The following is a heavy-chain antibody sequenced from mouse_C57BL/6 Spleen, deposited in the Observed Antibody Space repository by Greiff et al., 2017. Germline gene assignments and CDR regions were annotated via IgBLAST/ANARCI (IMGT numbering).Heavy chain of an antibody. D-gene: IGHD2-4*01. V-gene: IGHV1-53*01. Sequence: VQLQQPGTELVKPGASVKLSCKASGYTFTSYWMHWVKQRPGQGLEWIGNINPSNGGTNYNEKFKSKATLTVDKSSSTAYMQLSSLTSEDSAVCYCAREGGLRRAMDYWGQGTSVTVSS. J-gene: IGHJ4*01. CDR2: INPSNGGT. CDR3: AREGGLRRAMDY. CDR1: GYTFTSYW.